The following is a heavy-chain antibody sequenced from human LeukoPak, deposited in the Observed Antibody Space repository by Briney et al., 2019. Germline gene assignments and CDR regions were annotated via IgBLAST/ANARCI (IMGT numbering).Heavy chain of an antibody. D-gene: IGHD1-26*01. J-gene: IGHJ3*01. V-gene: IGHV3-30*18. CDR1: GFTFRSYG. CDR2: ISYDGSNK. Sequence: PGRSLRLSCAASGFTFRSYGMHWVRQAPGKGLEWVAVISYDGSNKYYADSVKGRFTISRDNSKNTLYLQMNSLRAEDTAVYYCAKLGYIGSYSLPFWGQGTMVTVSS. CDR3: AKLGYIGSYSLPF.